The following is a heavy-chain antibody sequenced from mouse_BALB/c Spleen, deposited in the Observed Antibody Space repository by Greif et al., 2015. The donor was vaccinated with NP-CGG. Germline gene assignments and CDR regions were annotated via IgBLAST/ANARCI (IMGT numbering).Heavy chain of an antibody. D-gene: IGHD2-14*01. Sequence: VHLVESGAELAKPGASVKMSCKASGYTFTSYWMHWVKQRPGQGLEWIGYINPSTGYTEYNQKFKDKATLTADKSSSTASIQLSSLTSEDSAVYYCASSRVPFAYWGQGTLVTVSA. CDR2: INPSTGYT. CDR3: ASSRVPFAY. CDR1: GYTFTSYW. V-gene: IGHV1-7*01. J-gene: IGHJ3*01.